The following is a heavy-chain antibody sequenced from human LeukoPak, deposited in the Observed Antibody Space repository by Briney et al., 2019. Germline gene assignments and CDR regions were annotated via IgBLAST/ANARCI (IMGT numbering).Heavy chain of an antibody. D-gene: IGHD6-13*01. V-gene: IGHV4-38-2*02. CDR3: ARQIAAAGRYFYYYYIDV. Sequence: PSETLSLTCTVSGYSISSGYYWGWIRQPPGKGLEWIGSMYHSGSTYYNPSLKSRVTISLDTSKNQFSLKLSSLTAADTALYYCARQIAAAGRYFYYYYIDVWGKGTTVIVSS. J-gene: IGHJ6*03. CDR2: MYHSGST. CDR1: GYSISSGYY.